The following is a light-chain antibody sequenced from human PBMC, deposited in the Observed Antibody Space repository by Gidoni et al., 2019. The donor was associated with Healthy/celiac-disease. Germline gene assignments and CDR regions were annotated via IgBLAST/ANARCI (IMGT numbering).Light chain of an antibody. CDR2: WAS. Sequence: EIVMTQSPDSLTVSLGERATNNCKSSQSVLYSSNNKNYLAWYQQKPGQPPKLLIYWASTRESGVPDRFSGSGSGTDFTLTISSLQAEDVAVYYCQQYYSTPQTFGQGTKLEIK. CDR3: QQYYSTPQT. J-gene: IGKJ2*01. V-gene: IGKV4-1*01. CDR1: QSVLYSSNNKNY.